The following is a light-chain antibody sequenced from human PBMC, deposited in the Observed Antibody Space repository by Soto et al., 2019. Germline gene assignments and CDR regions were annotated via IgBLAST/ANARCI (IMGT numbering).Light chain of an antibody. CDR3: QQYGDPPPYS. J-gene: IGKJ2*03. CDR2: GAS. V-gene: IGKV3-20*01. Sequence: EIVLTQSPGTLSLSPGERATLSCRASQSVSRSSLAWYQQRPGQAPRLLIFGASSRAAGIPDRFSGSGSATDFTLTISRLEPEDSAVYYCQQYGDPPPYSFGQVTKLEI. CDR1: QSVSRSS.